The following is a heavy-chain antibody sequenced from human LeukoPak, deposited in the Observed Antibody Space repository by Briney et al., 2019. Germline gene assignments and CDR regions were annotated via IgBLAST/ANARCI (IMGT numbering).Heavy chain of an antibody. CDR2: INHSGST. D-gene: IGHD3-9*01. J-gene: IGHJ4*02. CDR1: GGSFSGYY. CDR3: ARLRAYYDILTGYYPFDY. Sequence: PSETLSLTCAVYGGSFSGYYWSWIRQPPGKGLEWIGEINHSGSTNYNPSLKSRVTISVDTSKNQFSLKLSSVTAADTAVYYCARLRAYYDILTGYYPFDYWGQGTLVTVSS. V-gene: IGHV4-34*01.